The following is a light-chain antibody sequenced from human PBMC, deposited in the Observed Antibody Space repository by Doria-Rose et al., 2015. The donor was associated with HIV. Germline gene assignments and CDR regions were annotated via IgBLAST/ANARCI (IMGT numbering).Light chain of an antibody. CDR2: EAS. J-gene: IGKJ1*01. V-gene: IGKV1-5*03. CDR1: QSISTW. Sequence: ASVGDRVTITCRASQSISTWLAWYQQIPGKAPKLLIYEASSLGGGVPSRFSGSGSGTEFTLTINSLQPDDFATYYCQQYNSYWTFGQGTKVEIK. CDR3: QQYNSYWT.